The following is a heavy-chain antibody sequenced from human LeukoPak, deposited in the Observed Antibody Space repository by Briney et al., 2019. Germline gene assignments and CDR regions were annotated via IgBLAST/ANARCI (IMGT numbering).Heavy chain of an antibody. CDR2: MSYSRST. J-gene: IGHJ4*02. Sequence: SETLSLTCTVSGASVSSTTDYWAWIRQPPGQGLEWIGSMSYSRSTYSNPSLKSRLTISVDTSKNQLSLNLISVTAADTAVYYCASETGYSSGWGDFDSWGQGTLVIVSS. CDR1: GASVSSTTDY. D-gene: IGHD6-19*01. V-gene: IGHV4-39*01. CDR3: ASETGYSSGWGDFDS.